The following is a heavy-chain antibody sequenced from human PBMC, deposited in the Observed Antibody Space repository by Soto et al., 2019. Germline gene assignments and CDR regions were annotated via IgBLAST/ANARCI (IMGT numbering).Heavy chain of an antibody. Sequence: GESLKISCQTSGYTFTNYWIGWVRQMPGKGLEWMGIIYPGDSDTRYSPSFQGQVTISADKSISTAYLQWSSLKASDTAMYYCARLKRDGYNYSPLYYWGQGTLVTVSS. J-gene: IGHJ4*02. CDR1: GYTFTNYW. V-gene: IGHV5-51*01. CDR3: ARLKRDGYNYSPLYY. D-gene: IGHD5-12*01. CDR2: IYPGDSDT.